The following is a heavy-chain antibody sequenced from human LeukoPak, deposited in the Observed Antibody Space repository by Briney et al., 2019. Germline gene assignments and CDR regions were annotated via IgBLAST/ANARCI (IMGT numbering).Heavy chain of an antibody. V-gene: IGHV2-5*02. J-gene: IGHJ4*02. CDR2: IYWDDDK. D-gene: IGHD3-9*01. Sequence: SGPTLGKPTQTLTLTCTFSGFALTTSGAGVGWIRQPPGKALEWLAIIYWDDDKRYRPSLKSRLTITKDTSKNQVVLTMTNMDPVNTATYYCARITIFEQIFDYWGEGTLVTVSS. CDR3: ARITIFEQIFDY. CDR1: GFALTTSGAG.